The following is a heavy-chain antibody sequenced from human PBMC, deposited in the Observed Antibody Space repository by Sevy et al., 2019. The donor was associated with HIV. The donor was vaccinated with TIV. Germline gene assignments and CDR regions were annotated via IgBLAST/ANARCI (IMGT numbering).Heavy chain of an antibody. CDR2: IYYSGST. V-gene: IGHV4-59*12. CDR3: ASRLKKPGIAVAGRGGLFDY. Sequence: SETLSLTCTVSGGSISSYYWSWIRQPPGKGLEWIGYIYYSGSTNYNPSLKGRVTISVDTSKNPFTLRLSPVTAAETAVYYCASRLKKPGIAVAGRGGLFDYWGQGTLVTVSS. J-gene: IGHJ4*02. D-gene: IGHD6-19*01. CDR1: GGSISSYY.